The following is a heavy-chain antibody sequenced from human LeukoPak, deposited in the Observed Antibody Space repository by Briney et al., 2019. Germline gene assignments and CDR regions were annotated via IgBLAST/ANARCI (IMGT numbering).Heavy chain of an antibody. CDR1: GGSISSGSHY. CDR3: ARDVDSSGYYFDY. V-gene: IGHV4-39*07. CDR2: IYYSGST. Sequence: SETLSLTCTVSGGSISSGSHYWGWIRQPPGQGLEWLGTIYYSGSTYYNPSLKSRVTISVDTSKNQFSLKLSSVAAADTAVYYCARDVDSSGYYFDYWGQGTLVTVSS. D-gene: IGHD3-22*01. J-gene: IGHJ4*02.